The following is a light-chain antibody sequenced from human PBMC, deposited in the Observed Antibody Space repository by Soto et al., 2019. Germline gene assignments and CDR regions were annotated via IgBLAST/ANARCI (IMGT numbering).Light chain of an antibody. CDR1: QSISSY. CDR2: AAS. Sequence: DIQMTQSPSSLSASVGDRVTITCRASQSISSYLNWYQQKPGKAPKLLIYAASSLQSGVPSRFRGSGSGTDFTLTISSLQPEDFATYYCQQSSSTLALTVGGGTKVEIK. V-gene: IGKV1-39*01. CDR3: QQSSSTLALT. J-gene: IGKJ4*01.